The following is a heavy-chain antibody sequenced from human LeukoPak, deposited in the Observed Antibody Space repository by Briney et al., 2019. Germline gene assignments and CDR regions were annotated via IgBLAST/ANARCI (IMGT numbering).Heavy chain of an antibody. D-gene: IGHD5-18*01. CDR2: INHSGST. J-gene: IGHJ4*02. V-gene: IGHV4-34*01. CDR3: AREDTAMAYFDY. CDR1: GGSFSGYY. Sequence: SETLSLTCAVYGGSFSGYYWSWIRQPPGKGLEWIGEINHSGSTNYNPSLKSRVTISVDTSKNQFSLKLSSVTAADTAVYYRAREDTAMAYFDYWGQGTLVTVSS.